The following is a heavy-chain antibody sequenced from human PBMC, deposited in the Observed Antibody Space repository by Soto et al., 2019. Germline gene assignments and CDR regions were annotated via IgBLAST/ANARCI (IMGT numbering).Heavy chain of an antibody. CDR1: GFTFFSYA. V-gene: IGHV3-21*01. Sequence: GGSLRLSCAASGFTFFSYAMNWVRQAPGKGLEWVSSISSSSSYIYYADSVKGRFTISRDNAKNSLYLQMNSLRAEDTAVYYCARDAESIVVVPAAHPYGMDVWGQGTTVTVSS. J-gene: IGHJ6*02. CDR2: ISSSSSYI. D-gene: IGHD2-2*01. CDR3: ARDAESIVVVPAAHPYGMDV.